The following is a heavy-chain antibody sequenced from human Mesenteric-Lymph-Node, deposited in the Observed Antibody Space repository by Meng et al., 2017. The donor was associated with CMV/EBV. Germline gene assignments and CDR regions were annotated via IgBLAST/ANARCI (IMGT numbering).Heavy chain of an antibody. CDR2: IYSGGST. D-gene: IGHD6-13*01. CDR1: GFTVSSNY. V-gene: IGHV3-53*01. Sequence: LSGAASGFTVSSNYMSWVRQAPGKGLEWVSVIYSGGSTYYADSVKGRFTISRDNSKNTLYLQMNSLRAEDTAVYYCAQGLAAARFDPWGQGTLVTVSS. J-gene: IGHJ5*02. CDR3: AQGLAAARFDP.